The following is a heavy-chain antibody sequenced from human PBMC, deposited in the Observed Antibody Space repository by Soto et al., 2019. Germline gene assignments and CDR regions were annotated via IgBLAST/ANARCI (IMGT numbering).Heavy chain of an antibody. Sequence: ASVKVSCKVSGYTLTELSMHWVRQAPGKGLEWMGGFDPEDGETIYAQKFQGRVTMTEDTSTDTAYMELSSLRSEDTAVYYCAIDLYASSGYSYYHYGMDVWGQGTTVTVSS. V-gene: IGHV1-24*01. CDR2: FDPEDGET. CDR1: GYTLTELS. CDR3: AIDLYASSGYSYYHYGMDV. D-gene: IGHD3-22*01. J-gene: IGHJ6*02.